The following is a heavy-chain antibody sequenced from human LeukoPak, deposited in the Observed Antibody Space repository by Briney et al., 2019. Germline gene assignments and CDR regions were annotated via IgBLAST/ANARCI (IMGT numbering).Heavy chain of an antibody. V-gene: IGHV4-4*02. Sequence: PSETLSLTCTVSGGSISSSNWWSWVRQPPGKGLEWIGEIYHSGSTNYNPSLKSRVTISVDKSKNQFSLNLSSVTAADTAVYYCARDDLIQLRFRTKYFDLWGPGTLVTVSS. J-gene: IGHJ2*01. D-gene: IGHD1-1*01. CDR3: ARDDLIQLRFRTKYFDL. CDR2: IYHSGST. CDR1: GGSISSSNW.